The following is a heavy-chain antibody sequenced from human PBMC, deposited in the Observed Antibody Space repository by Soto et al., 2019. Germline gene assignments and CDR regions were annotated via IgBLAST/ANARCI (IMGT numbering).Heavy chain of an antibody. J-gene: IGHJ6*02. D-gene: IGHD3-16*01. CDR3: AGGKRYDGYYYYGMDV. CDR2: IIPIFGTA. Sequence: QVQLVQSGAEVKKPGSSVKVSCKASGGTFSSYAISWVRQAPGQGLEWMGGIIPIFGTANYAQKFQGRVTITXXEXTXXAYMELSSLRSEDTAVYYCAGGKRYDGYYYYGMDVWGQGTTVTVSS. V-gene: IGHV1-69*05. CDR1: GGTFSSYA.